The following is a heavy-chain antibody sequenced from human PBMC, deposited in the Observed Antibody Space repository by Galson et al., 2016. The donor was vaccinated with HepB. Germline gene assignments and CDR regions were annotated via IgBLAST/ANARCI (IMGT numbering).Heavy chain of an antibody. CDR3: ARAQWILARRAAYFDY. D-gene: IGHD5-18*01. J-gene: IGHJ4*02. CDR1: GLPLSNYW. V-gene: IGHV3-7*04. Sequence: SLRLSCAASGLPLSNYWLCWVRQPPGTRLEWVADINQAGRDKYYGGCVQGRFTISRDNSRNSMYLQMNSLRADDTAVYYCARAQWILARRAAYFDYWGQGILVTVSP. CDR2: INQAGRDK.